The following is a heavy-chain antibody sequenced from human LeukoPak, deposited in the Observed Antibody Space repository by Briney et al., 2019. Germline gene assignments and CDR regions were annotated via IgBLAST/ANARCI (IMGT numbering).Heavy chain of an antibody. Sequence: ASVKVSCKASGGTFSSYTISWVRQAPGQGLEWMGWISAYNGNTNYAQKLQGRVTMTTDTSTSTAYMELRSLRSDDTAVYYCARDTSSGWLYYFDYWGQGTLVTVSS. CDR2: ISAYNGNT. D-gene: IGHD6-19*01. CDR3: ARDTSSGWLYYFDY. CDR1: GGTFSSYT. V-gene: IGHV1-18*01. J-gene: IGHJ4*02.